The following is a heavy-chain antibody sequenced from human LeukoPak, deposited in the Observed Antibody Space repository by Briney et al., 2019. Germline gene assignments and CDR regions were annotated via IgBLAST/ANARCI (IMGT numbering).Heavy chain of an antibody. J-gene: IGHJ6*03. CDR3: ARTLGYSSSWYLGDYYYYYMDV. CDR1: GFTFSSYS. CDR2: ISSSSSYI. Sequence: GGSLRLSCAASGFTFSSYSMNWVRQAPGKGLEWVSSISSSSSYIYYADSVKGRFTISRDNAKNTLYLQMNSLRAEDTAVYYCARTLGYSSSWYLGDYYYYYMDVWGKGTTVTVSS. V-gene: IGHV3-21*01. D-gene: IGHD6-13*01.